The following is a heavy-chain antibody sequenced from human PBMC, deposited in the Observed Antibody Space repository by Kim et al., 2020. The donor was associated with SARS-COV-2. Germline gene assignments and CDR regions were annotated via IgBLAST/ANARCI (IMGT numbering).Heavy chain of an antibody. V-gene: IGHV3-53*01. CDR3: AGSNYNNYWYKY. CDR1: EFSVSTNT. J-gene: IGHJ4*02. D-gene: IGHD4-4*01. CDR2: IYRNGTT. Sequence: GGSLRLSCAASEFSVSTNTMTWVRQAPGKGLEWVSIIYRNGTTYYADSVRGRFTTSRDTSKNTLNLQMDHLRADDTAVYYCAGSNYNNYWYKYWGQGTLDSVSA.